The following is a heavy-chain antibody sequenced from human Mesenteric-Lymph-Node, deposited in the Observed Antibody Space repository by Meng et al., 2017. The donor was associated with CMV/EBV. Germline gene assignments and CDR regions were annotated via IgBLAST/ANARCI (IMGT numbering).Heavy chain of an antibody. J-gene: IGHJ4*02. D-gene: IGHD2-8*01. V-gene: IGHV4-39*01. Sequence: SDYSISSSSYYWGWIRQPPGKALEWIGSISYNEKTYYNPSLKSRVTISVDTSKNQFSLKLSSVTAADTAVYYCARHPGVYDINFDYWGQGTLVTVSS. CDR1: DYSISSSSYY. CDR2: ISYNEKT. CDR3: ARHPGVYDINFDY.